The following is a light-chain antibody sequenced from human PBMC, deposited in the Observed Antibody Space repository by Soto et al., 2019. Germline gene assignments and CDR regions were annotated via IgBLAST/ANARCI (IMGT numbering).Light chain of an antibody. CDR1: SSDVGTYNL. CDR2: EGS. CDR3: CSYAGFSYV. V-gene: IGLV2-23*01. J-gene: IGLJ1*01. Sequence: QSALTQPASVSGSPGQSITISCTGTSSDVGTYNLVSWYQQYPGKAPKLMIYEGSKRPSGVSNRFPGSKSGNTASLTVSGLQAEDEADYYCCSYAGFSYVFGTGTKVTVL.